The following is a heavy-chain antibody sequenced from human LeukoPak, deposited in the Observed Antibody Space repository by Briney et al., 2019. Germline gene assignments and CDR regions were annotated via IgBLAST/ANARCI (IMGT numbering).Heavy chain of an antibody. CDR1: GGSISSSSYY. Sequence: KSSETLSLTCTVSGGSISSSSYYWGWIRQPPGKGLEWIGSIYYSGSTYYNPSLKSRVTISVDTSKNQFSLKLSSVTAADTAVYYCARLRVVRGVIIRDFDYWGQGTLVTVSS. D-gene: IGHD3-10*01. V-gene: IGHV4-39*01. J-gene: IGHJ4*02. CDR2: IYYSGST. CDR3: ARLRVVRGVIIRDFDY.